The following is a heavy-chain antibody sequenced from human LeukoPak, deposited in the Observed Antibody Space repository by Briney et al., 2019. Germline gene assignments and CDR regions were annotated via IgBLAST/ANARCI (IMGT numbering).Heavy chain of an antibody. V-gene: IGHV3-33*01. CDR1: GFTFSSYG. CDR3: ARSFEGYYFDY. Sequence: GGSLRLSCAASGFTFSSYGMHWVRQAPGKGLEWVAVIWNDGSNKYYADSVKGRFTISRDNSKNTLYLQMNSLRAEDTAVYYCARSFEGYYFDYWGQGTLVTVSS. J-gene: IGHJ4*02. CDR2: IWNDGSNK. D-gene: IGHD3-9*01.